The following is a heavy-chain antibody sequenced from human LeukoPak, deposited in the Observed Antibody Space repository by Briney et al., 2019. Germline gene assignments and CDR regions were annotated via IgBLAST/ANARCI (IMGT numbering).Heavy chain of an antibody. J-gene: IGHJ5*02. CDR3: AREVVVAATSTPNWFDP. V-gene: IGHV4-59*01. Sequence: SETLSLTCTVSGGSISSYYWSWIRQPPGKGLEWIGYIYYSGSTNYNPSLKSRVTISGDTSKNQFSLKLSSVTAADTAVYYCAREVVVAATSTPNWFDPWGQGTLVTVSS. D-gene: IGHD2-15*01. CDR2: IYYSGST. CDR1: GGSISSYY.